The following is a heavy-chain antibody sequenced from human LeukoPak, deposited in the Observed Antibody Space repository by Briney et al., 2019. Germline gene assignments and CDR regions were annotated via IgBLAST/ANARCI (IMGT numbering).Heavy chain of an antibody. CDR1: GFTFDDYA. CDR2: ISWDGGGT. D-gene: IGHD5-18*01. CDR3: ARSAPRGYTYGYFDH. J-gene: IGHJ4*02. V-gene: IGHV3-43D*03. Sequence: GGSLRLSCAASGFTFDDYAMHWVRQAPGKGLEWVSLISWDGGGTYYAGSVKGRFTISRDNSKNSLYLQMNSLRAEDTALYYCARSAPRGYTYGYFDHWGQGTLVTVSS.